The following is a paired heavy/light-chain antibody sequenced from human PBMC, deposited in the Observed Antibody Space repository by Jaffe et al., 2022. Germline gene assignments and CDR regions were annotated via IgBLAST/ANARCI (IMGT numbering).Heavy chain of an antibody. CDR3: AREISRETWIQLWSSFGGYFDY. J-gene: IGHJ4*02. CDR2: ISSNGGST. CDR1: GFTFSSYA. V-gene: IGHV3-64*01. Sequence: EVQLVESGGGLVQPGGSLRLSCAASGFTFSSYAMHWVRQAPGKGLEYVSAISSNGGSTYYANSVKGRFTISRDNSKNTLYLQMGSLRAEDMAVYYCAREISRETWIQLWSSFGGYFDYWGQGTLVTVSS. D-gene: IGHD5-18*01.
Light chain of an antibody. J-gene: IGLJ1*01. CDR3: QVWDSSSDPSWV. CDR2: YDS. CDR1: NIGSKS. Sequence: SYVLTQPPSVSVAPGKTARITCGGNNIGSKSVHWYQQKPGQAPVLVIYYDSDRPSGIPERFSGSNSGNTATLTISRVEAGDEADYYCQVWDSSSDPSWVFGTGTKVTVL. V-gene: IGLV3-21*04.